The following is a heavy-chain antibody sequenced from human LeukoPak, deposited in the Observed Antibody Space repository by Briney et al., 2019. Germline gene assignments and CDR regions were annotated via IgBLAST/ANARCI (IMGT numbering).Heavy chain of an antibody. D-gene: IGHD7-27*01. CDR1: GDSVSSNSAA. CDR2: TYYRSKWYN. V-gene: IGHV6-1*01. Sequence: SQTLSLTCAISGDSVSSNSAAWNWIRQSPSRGLEWLGRTYYRSKWYNDYADSVSSRITINPDTSNNQVSPQLNSVTPEDTAVYYCARSVTGESHPFDFWGQGTLVTVSS. J-gene: IGHJ4*02. CDR3: ARSVTGESHPFDF.